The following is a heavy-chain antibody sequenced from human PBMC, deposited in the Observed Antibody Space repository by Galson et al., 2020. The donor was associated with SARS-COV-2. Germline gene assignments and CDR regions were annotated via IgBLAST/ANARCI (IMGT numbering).Heavy chain of an antibody. CDR1: GFTFSSYS. Sequence: GGSLRLSCAASGFTFSSYSMNWVRQAPGKGLEWVSSISSSSSYIYYADSVKGRFTISRDNAKNSLYLQMNSLRAEDTAVYYRATPRGYSGYDFDYWGQGTLVTVSS. V-gene: IGHV3-21*01. D-gene: IGHD5-12*01. CDR3: ATPRGYSGYDFDY. CDR2: ISSSSSYI. J-gene: IGHJ4*02.